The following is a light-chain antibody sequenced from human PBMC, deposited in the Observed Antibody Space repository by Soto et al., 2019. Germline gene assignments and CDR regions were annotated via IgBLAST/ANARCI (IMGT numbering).Light chain of an antibody. CDR3: CSYAGSYKGYV. Sequence: QSALTQPRSVSGSPGQSVTISCTGTSSDVGGYNYVSWYQQHPGKAPKFMIYDVSKRSSGVPDRFSGSKSGNTASLTISGLQAEDEADYYCCSYAGSYKGYVFGTGTQLTVL. CDR1: SSDVGGYNY. V-gene: IGLV2-11*01. J-gene: IGLJ1*01. CDR2: DVS.